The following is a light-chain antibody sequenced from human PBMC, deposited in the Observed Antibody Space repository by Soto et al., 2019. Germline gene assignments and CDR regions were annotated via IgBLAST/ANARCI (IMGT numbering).Light chain of an antibody. J-gene: IGKJ1*01. CDR3: QQYYSSPQT. CDR1: QSFLYSSNNKNY. Sequence: DIVMTQSPASLAVSLGERATINCKSSQSFLYSSNNKNYLAWYQQKPGQPPKLLIYWASTRESGVPDRFSGSGSGTDFTLTISSLQAEDVAVYYCQQYYSSPQTFGQGTKVDI. CDR2: WAS. V-gene: IGKV4-1*01.